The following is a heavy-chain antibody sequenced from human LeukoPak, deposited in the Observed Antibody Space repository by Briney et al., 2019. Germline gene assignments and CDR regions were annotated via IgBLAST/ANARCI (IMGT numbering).Heavy chain of an antibody. J-gene: IGHJ4*02. D-gene: IGHD2-15*01. Sequence: GGSLRLSCAASGFTFSSYWMHWVRQAPGKGLVWVSRINSDGSSTSYADSVKGRFTISRDNSKNTLYLQMNSLRAEDTAVYYCAKGGRLSIVVVVAATDFDYWGQGTLVTVSS. CDR3: AKGGRLSIVVVVAATDFDY. V-gene: IGHV3-74*01. CDR2: INSDGSST. CDR1: GFTFSSYW.